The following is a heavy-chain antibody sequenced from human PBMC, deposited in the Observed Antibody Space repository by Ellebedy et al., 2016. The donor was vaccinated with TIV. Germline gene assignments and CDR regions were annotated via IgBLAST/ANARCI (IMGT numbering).Heavy chain of an antibody. V-gene: IGHV1-46*01. CDR1: GGTFTKYA. CDR2: INPSGGST. D-gene: IGHD6-19*01. J-gene: IGHJ5*02. Sequence: AASVKVSCKASGGTFTKYAYSWVRQAPGQGLEWMGIINPSGGSTNYAQKFRGRVTMTRDTSTSTVYMELSSLRSEDTAIYYCARPKHTDSGWYGGNWFDPWGQGTLVTVSS. CDR3: ARPKHTDSGWYGGNWFDP.